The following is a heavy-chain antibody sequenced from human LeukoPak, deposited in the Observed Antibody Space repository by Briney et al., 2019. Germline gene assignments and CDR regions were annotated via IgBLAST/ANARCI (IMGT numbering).Heavy chain of an antibody. CDR1: GGTFISYA. D-gene: IGHD1-26*01. CDR2: IIPIFGTA. Sequence: ASVKVSCKASGGTFISYAISWVRQAPGQGLEWMGGIIPIFGTANYAQKFQGRVTITADESTSTAYMELSSLRSEDTAVYYCATAPNSGSYQLLYYGMDVWGQGTTVTVSS. V-gene: IGHV1-69*13. J-gene: IGHJ6*02. CDR3: ATAPNSGSYQLLYYGMDV.